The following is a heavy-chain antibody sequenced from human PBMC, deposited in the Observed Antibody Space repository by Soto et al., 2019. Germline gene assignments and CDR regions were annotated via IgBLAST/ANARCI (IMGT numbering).Heavy chain of an antibody. V-gene: IGHV3-30*18. CDR3: AKDPHSSSWYRVSKDV. CDR2: ISYDGSNK. Sequence: QVQLVESGGGVVQPGRSLRLSCAASGFTFSSYGMHWVRQAPGKGLEWVAVISYDGSNKYYADSVKGRFTISRDNSKNTLYLQMNSLRAEDTAVYYCAKDPHSSSWYRVSKDVWGQGTTVTVSS. CDR1: GFTFSSYG. D-gene: IGHD6-13*01. J-gene: IGHJ6*02.